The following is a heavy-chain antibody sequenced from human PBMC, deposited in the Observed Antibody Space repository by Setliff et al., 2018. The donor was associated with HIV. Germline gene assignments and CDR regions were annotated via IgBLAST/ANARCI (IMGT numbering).Heavy chain of an antibody. V-gene: IGHV4-39*07. J-gene: IGHJ4*02. CDR3: ARVCPPVRYNFWSGYYPKAGYFDY. Sequence: LSLTCTVSGGSFRSSRYYWGWIRQPPGKGLEWIGEINHSGSTNYNPSLKSRVTISVDTSKNQFSLKLSSVTAADTAVYYCARVCPPVRYNFWSGYYPKAGYFDYWGQGALVTVS. CDR2: INHSGST. CDR1: GGSFRSSRYY. D-gene: IGHD3-3*01.